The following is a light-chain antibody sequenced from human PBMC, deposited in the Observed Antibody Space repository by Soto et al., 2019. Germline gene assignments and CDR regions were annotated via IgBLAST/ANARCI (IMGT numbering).Light chain of an antibody. CDR2: GAS. V-gene: IGKV3-15*01. CDR1: QSVSSN. Sequence: MVIRKSPATGSACPGESATHSCRASQSVSSNVAWYQQKPGQAPRLLIYGASTRATGIPARFSGSGSGTEFTLTISSLQSEDFAVYYCQQYNNWPPITFGQGTRLEIK. CDR3: QQYNNWPPIT. J-gene: IGKJ5*01.